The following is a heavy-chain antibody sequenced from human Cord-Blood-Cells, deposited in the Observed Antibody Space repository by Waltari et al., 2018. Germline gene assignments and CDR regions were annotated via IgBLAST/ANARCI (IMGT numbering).Heavy chain of an antibody. J-gene: IGHJ4*02. V-gene: IGHV4-59*01. Sequence: QVQLQESGPGLVKPSETLSLTCTVSGGSISSYYWSWIRTPPGKGLAWIGYIYYSGSTNYNPSLKSRVTISVDTSKNPFSLKLSSVTAADTAVYYCARVTQGWSWGWGYFDYWGQGTLVTVSS. D-gene: IGHD7-27*01. CDR1: GGSISSYY. CDR3: ARVTQGWSWGWGYFDY. CDR2: IYYSGST.